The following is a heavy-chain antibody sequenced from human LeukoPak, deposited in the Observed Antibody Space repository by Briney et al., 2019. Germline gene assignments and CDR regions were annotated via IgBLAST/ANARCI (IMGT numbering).Heavy chain of an antibody. CDR3: ARDFGGSYYPDFDY. CDR2: IRYGGSNK. CDR1: GFTFSSYG. V-gene: IGHV3-30*02. Sequence: PGGSLRLSCAASGFTFSSYGMHWVRQAPGKGLEWVAFIRYGGSNKYYADSVKGRFTISRDNSKNTLYLQMNSLRAEDTAVYYCARDFGGSYYPDFDYWGQGTLVTVSS. J-gene: IGHJ4*02. D-gene: IGHD1-26*01.